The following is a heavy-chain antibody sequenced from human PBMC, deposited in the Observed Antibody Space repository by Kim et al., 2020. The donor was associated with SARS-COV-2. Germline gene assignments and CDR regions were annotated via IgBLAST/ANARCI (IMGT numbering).Heavy chain of an antibody. J-gene: IGHJ3*02. CDR2: IFFDGTNK. CDR1: GFTFSSYA. CDR3: AAERYDGRGSNAFDI. D-gene: IGHD3-22*01. V-gene: IGHV3-30-3*01. Sequence: GGSLRLSCAASGFTFSSYAMHWVRQAPGKGLEWVAVIFFDGTNKYYADSVKGRFTISRDTSKNTLYLQMNSLRAEDTAVYYCAAERYDGRGSNAFDIWGPGTLVTVSS.